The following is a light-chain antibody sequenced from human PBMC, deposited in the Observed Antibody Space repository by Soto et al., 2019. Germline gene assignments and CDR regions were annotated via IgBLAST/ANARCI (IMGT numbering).Light chain of an antibody. J-gene: IGKJ3*01. Sequence: DIQMTQSPSSLSASVGDRVTISCRASQNISIYLNWYQQKPGKAPKLLIYAASSLQSGVPSRFSADVSGTDFTLTISSLQPEDFATYCCQQSSSTPPFTFGPGTKVDIK. CDR1: QNISIY. V-gene: IGKV1-39*01. CDR2: AAS. CDR3: QQSSSTPPFT.